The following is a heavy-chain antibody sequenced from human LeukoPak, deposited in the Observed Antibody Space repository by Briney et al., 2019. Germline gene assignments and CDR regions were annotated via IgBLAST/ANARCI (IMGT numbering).Heavy chain of an antibody. V-gene: IGHV3-7*01. J-gene: IGHJ4*02. D-gene: IGHD4-23*01. CDR1: GFTFSSYW. CDR2: VKEDASEK. Sequence: GGSLRLSCAASGFTFSSYWMKWVRQAPGKGLEWVANVKEDASEKYYVDSVKGRFTISRDNAKNSLYLQMNSLRAEDTAVYYCARDESRWQPGAPFDYWGQGTLVTVSS. CDR3: ARDESRWQPGAPFDY.